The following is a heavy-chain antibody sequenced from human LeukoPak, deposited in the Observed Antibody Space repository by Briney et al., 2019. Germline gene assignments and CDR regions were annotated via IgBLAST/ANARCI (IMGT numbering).Heavy chain of an antibody. J-gene: IGHJ5*02. CDR2: INPNSGGT. V-gene: IGHV1-2*02. D-gene: IGHD6-19*01. CDR3: ARGEPVAGIWRPRKNNWFDP. Sequence: ASVKVSCKASGYTFTGYYMHWVRQAPGQGLEWMGWINPNSGGTNYAQKFQGRVTMTRDTSISTAYMELSRLRSDDTAVYYCARGEPVAGIWRPRKNNWFDPWGQGTLVTVSS. CDR1: GYTFTGYY.